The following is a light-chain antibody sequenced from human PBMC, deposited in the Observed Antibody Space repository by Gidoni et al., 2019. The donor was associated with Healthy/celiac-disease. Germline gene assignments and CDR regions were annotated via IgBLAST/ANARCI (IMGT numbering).Light chain of an antibody. V-gene: IGLV2-14*03. CDR1: SSDVGGYKY. CDR3: SSYTSSSSVV. J-gene: IGLJ2*01. Sequence: QSALTQPASVSGSPGQSITIPCTGTSSDVGGYKYVSWYQQHPGKAPKLMIYDVSNRPSGVSNRFSGLQAEDEADYYCSSYTSSSSVVFGGGTKLTVL. CDR2: DVS.